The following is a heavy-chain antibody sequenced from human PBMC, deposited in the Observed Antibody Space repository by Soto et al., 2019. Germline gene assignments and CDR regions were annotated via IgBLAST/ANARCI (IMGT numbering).Heavy chain of an antibody. CDR1: CGSISSGGYY. CDR3: ARIRSYYYYYGMDV. J-gene: IGHJ6*02. Sequence: PSETLSLTCTVSCGSISSGGYYWSWIRQHPGKGLEWIGYIYYSGSTYYNPSLKSRVTISVDTSKNQFSLKLSSVTAADTAVYYCARIRSYYYYYGMDVWGQGTTVTVSS. V-gene: IGHV4-31*03. CDR2: IYYSGST.